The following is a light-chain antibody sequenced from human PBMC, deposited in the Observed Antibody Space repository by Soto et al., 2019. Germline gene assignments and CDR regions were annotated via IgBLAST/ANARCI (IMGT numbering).Light chain of an antibody. Sequence: QPVLAQPPSLSGAPGQRVTISPPGDNPNTGAGYDVHWYQQLPGTAPKLLIYGNSNRPSGVPDRFSGSKSGTSASLAITGLQAEDEADYYCQSYDSSLSALVFGTGTKVTVL. V-gene: IGLV1-40*01. CDR3: QSYDSSLSALV. J-gene: IGLJ1*01. CDR1: NPNTGAGYD. CDR2: GNS.